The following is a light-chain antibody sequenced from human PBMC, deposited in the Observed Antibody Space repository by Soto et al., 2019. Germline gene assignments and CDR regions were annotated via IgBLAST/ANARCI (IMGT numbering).Light chain of an antibody. CDR2: GAS. J-gene: IGKJ4*01. Sequence: DIEMTQSPSSLSAPVGDRITISCRASQNINTFLNWYQQKGGKAPKLLIHGASSLQSGVPLRFSGSGSGTDFSLTISSLQPEDFATYYCQQSYDTLLSFGGGTKVDIK. CDR1: QNINTF. V-gene: IGKV1-39*01. CDR3: QQSYDTLLS.